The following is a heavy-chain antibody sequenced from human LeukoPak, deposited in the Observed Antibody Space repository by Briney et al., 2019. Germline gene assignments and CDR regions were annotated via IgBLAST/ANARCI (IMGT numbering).Heavy chain of an antibody. CDR1: GGFITSSY. CDR2: IHDTGST. J-gene: IGHJ3*02. V-gene: IGHV4-59*08. CDR3: ARHGSGESAFDI. D-gene: IGHD4-17*01. Sequence: PETLSLSCSVSGGFITSSYSSWIRQPPGQGLEWVGYIHDTGSTNYNPSLKSRVTISVDTSKNQLPLKLSSVTAADTAVYYCARHGSGESAFDIWGQGTMVTVSS.